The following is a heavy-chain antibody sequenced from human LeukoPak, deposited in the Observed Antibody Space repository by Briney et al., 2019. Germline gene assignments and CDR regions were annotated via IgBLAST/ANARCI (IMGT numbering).Heavy chain of an antibody. CDR1: GYTFSTYP. V-gene: IGHV1-69*13. Sequence: SVKVSCKASGYTFSTYPINWVRQAPGQGLEWMGGIIALFGTANYAQKFQGRLTITADESTSTANMELSSLGSEDTAVYYCARIRDGYNSYFFYGMDVWGQGTTVTVSS. CDR2: IIALFGTA. CDR3: ARIRDGYNSYFFYGMDV. D-gene: IGHD5-24*01. J-gene: IGHJ6*02.